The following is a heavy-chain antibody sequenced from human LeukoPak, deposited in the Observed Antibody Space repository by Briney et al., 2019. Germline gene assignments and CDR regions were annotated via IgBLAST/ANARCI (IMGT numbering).Heavy chain of an antibody. Sequence: GGSLRLSCAASGFTFTNYAMNWVRQAPGKGLEWVSVISGSGINTYYAVSVKGRFTISRDNSKNTLFLQMNSLRTEDTALYFCAKDMVIGGSAYYYYGMDVWGQGTTVTVSS. CDR3: AKDMVIGGSAYYYYGMDV. CDR2: ISGSGINT. V-gene: IGHV3-23*01. CDR1: GFTFTNYA. J-gene: IGHJ6*02. D-gene: IGHD3-10*01.